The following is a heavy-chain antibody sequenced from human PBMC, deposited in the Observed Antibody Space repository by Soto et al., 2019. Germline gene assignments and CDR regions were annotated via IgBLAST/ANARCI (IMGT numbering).Heavy chain of an antibody. CDR1: GYTFTSYG. CDR3: ARQGADPRFLEWRGGMDV. V-gene: IGHV1-69*13. CDR2: IIPIFGTA. Sequence: ASVKVSCKASGYTFTSYGISWVRQAPGQGLEWMGGIIPIFGTANYAQKFQGRVTITADESTSTAYMELSSLRSEDTAVYYCARQGADPRFLEWRGGMDVWGQGTTVTVSS. J-gene: IGHJ6*02. D-gene: IGHD3-3*01.